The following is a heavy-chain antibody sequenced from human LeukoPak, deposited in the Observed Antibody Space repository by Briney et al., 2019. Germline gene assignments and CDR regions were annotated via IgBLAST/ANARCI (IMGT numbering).Heavy chain of an antibody. V-gene: IGHV3-21*01. CDR3: AELGITMIGGV. CDR1: EFTFSSYS. Sequence: GGSLRLSCAASEFTFSSYSMNWVRQAPGKGLEWVSSISATGIYRYYADSVKGRFTISRDNAKNSLYLQMNSLRAEDTAVYYCAELGITMIGGVWGKGTTVTISS. D-gene: IGHD3-10*02. CDR2: ISATGIYR. J-gene: IGHJ6*04.